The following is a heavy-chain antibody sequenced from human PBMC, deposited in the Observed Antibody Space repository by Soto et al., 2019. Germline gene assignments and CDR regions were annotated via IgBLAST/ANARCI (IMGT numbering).Heavy chain of an antibody. V-gene: IGHV4-39*05. CDR2: IYHTGNA. CDR3: AWDFLDSSDYTTTWCEP. CDR1: GESISNSRFY. J-gene: IGHJ5*02. Sequence: SETPSLTCSVSGESISNSRFYTAWIRLPPREGLEWIGSIYHTGNAYYNPSLKSRVTISVDTSKNQFSLKLTSVTAADAALYYCAWDFLDSSDYTTTWCEPWGQGTLVTVS. D-gene: IGHD3-22*01.